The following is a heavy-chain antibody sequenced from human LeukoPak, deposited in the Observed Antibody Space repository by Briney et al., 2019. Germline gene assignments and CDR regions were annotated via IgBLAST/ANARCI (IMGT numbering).Heavy chain of an antibody. V-gene: IGHV5-51*01. D-gene: IGHD2-21*01. Sequence: GESLKISCKGSGYSFTSYWIGWVRQMPGKGLEWMGIIYPGDSDTRYSPSFQGQVTISADKSINTAYLHWSSLKASDTAMYYCARRSYCGGDCYSDYWGQGTLVIVSS. CDR3: ARRSYCGGDCYSDY. CDR1: GYSFTSYW. J-gene: IGHJ4*02. CDR2: IYPGDSDT.